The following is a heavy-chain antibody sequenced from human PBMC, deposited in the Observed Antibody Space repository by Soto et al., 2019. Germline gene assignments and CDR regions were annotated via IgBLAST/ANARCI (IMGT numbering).Heavy chain of an antibody. V-gene: IGHV4-31*03. Sequence: QVQLQESGPGLVKPSQTLSLTCTVSGGSISTGGYYWSWIRQHPGRGLEWIGYTYHSGMTFSNPSLQSRVAISIDTSKNKCSLKLSSVTAADTAVYYCATVRWELHDAFDIWGQGTMVSVSS. J-gene: IGHJ3*02. CDR2: TYHSGMT. CDR3: ATVRWELHDAFDI. D-gene: IGHD1-26*01. CDR1: GGSISTGGYY.